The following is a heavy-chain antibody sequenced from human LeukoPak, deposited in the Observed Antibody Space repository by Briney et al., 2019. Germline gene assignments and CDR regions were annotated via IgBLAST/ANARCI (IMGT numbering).Heavy chain of an antibody. CDR2: IYYSGST. V-gene: IGHV4-39*01. CDR3: ARHRYSAYASSDY. CDR1: GGSISSTSYY. Sequence: SETLSLTCTVSGGSISSTSYYWGWIRRPPGKGLEWIGSIYYSGSTYYNPSLKSRVTISLATSKNQFSLKLSSVTAADTAVYYCARHRYSAYASSDYWGQGTLVTVSS. J-gene: IGHJ4*02. D-gene: IGHD5-12*01.